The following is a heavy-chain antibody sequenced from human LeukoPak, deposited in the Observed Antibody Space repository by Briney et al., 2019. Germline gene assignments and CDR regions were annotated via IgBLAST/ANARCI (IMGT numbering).Heavy chain of an antibody. CDR3: ARGWSSSADY. V-gene: IGHV3-48*04. CDR1: GFTFSSYS. J-gene: IGHJ4*01. D-gene: IGHD6-6*01. Sequence: GGSLRLSCAASGFTFSSYSMNWVRQGPGKGLEWVSYISNSGDTIYYADSVKGRFTISRDNAKNSLYLQMNSLRAEDMAVYYCARGWSSSADYWGHGTLVTVSS. CDR2: ISNSGDTI.